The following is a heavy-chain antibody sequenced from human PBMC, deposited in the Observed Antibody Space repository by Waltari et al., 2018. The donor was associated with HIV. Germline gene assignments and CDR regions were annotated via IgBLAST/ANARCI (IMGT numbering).Heavy chain of an antibody. V-gene: IGHV4-61*01. J-gene: IGHJ3*02. CDR2: IYYSGST. Sequence: QVQLQESGPGLVKPSETLSLTCTVSGGSVSSGSYYWSWIRQPPGKGLEWIGYIYYSGSTNYNPSLKSRVTISVDTSKNQFSLKLSSVTAADTAVYYCARSKDIDAFDIWGQGTMVTVSS. CDR3: ARSKDIDAFDI. CDR1: GGSVSSGSYY.